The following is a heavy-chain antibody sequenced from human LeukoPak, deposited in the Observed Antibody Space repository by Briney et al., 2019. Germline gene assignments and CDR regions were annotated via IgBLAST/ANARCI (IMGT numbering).Heavy chain of an antibody. V-gene: IGHV3-23*01. J-gene: IGHJ5*02. CDR2: ISDTGGRT. CDR1: GFTFSDSA. CDR3: AKGGQDFDFWRFDL. Sequence: GGSLRLSCAASGFTFSDSAVSWVRQAPGEGLEWVSSISDTGGRTYYADSVKGRLTITRDNSRNTVNLQMNSLRAGDTARYYCAKGGQDFDFWRFDLWGQGILVTVSS. D-gene: IGHD3-3*01.